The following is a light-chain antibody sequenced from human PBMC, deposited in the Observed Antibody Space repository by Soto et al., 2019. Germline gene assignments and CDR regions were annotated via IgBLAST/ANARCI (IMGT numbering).Light chain of an antibody. CDR3: QTWGTGSVV. Sequence: VLTQSPSASASLGASVKFTCTLSSGHSSYVIAWHQQQPEKGPRYLMNVNSDGSHIKGDGIPDRFSGSSSGAERYLTISSLQSEDEADYYCQTWGTGSVVFGGGTKLTVL. CDR1: SGHSSYV. CDR2: VNSDGSH. J-gene: IGLJ2*01. V-gene: IGLV4-69*01.